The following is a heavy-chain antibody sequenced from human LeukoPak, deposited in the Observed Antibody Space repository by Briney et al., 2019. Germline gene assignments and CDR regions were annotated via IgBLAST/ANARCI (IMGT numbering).Heavy chain of an antibody. Sequence: ASVKVSCKASGYTFTSYDINWVRQATGQGLEWMGWMNPNSGNTGYAQKFQGRVTITRNTSISTAYMELSSLRSEDTAVYYCARGSRYSGSYFFDYWGQGTLVTVSP. V-gene: IGHV1-8*03. CDR1: GYTFTSYD. CDR3: ARGSRYSGSYFFDY. D-gene: IGHD1-26*01. CDR2: MNPNSGNT. J-gene: IGHJ4*02.